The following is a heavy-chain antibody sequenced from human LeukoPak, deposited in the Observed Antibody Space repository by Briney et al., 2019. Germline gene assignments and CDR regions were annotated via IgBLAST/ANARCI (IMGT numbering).Heavy chain of an antibody. V-gene: IGHV1-69*05. D-gene: IGHD5-24*01. J-gene: IGHJ1*01. Sequence: SVKVSCKASGGTFSSYAISWVRQAPGQGLEWMGGIIPIFGTANYAQKFQGRVTITTDESTSTAYMELSSRRSEDTAVYYCATLERWPNPWDFQHWGQGTLVTVSS. CDR1: GGTFSSYA. CDR2: IIPIFGTA. CDR3: ATLERWPNPWDFQH.